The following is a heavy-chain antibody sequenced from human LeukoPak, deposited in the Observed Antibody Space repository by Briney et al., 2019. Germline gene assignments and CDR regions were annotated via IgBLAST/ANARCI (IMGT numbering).Heavy chain of an antibody. V-gene: IGHV1-3*01. J-gene: IGHJ4*02. CDR2: INAGNGNT. D-gene: IGHD2-15*01. CDR3: ARDCSGGSCYQCLGY. Sequence: ASVKVSCKASGYTFTNYGISWVRQAPGQRLEWMGWINAGNGNTKYSQKFQGRVTITRDTSASTAYMELSSLRSEDTAVYYCARDCSGGSCYQCLGYWGQGTLVTVSS. CDR1: GYTFTNYG.